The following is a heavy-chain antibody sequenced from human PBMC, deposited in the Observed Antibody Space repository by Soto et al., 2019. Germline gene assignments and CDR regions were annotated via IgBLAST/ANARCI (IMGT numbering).Heavy chain of an antibody. CDR2: IGTAGDT. D-gene: IGHD3-10*01. J-gene: IGHJ6*02. V-gene: IGHV3-13*04. Sequence: GGSLRLSCAASGFTFSSYDMHWVRQATGKGLEWVSAIGTAGDTYYPGSVKGRFTISRENAKNSLYLQMNSLRAGDTAAYYCARGYYYGSGTHGMDVWGQGTTVTVSS. CDR3: ARGYYYGSGTHGMDV. CDR1: GFTFSSYD.